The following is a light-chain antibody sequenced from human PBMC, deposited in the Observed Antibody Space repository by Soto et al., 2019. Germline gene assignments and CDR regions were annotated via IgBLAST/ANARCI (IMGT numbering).Light chain of an antibody. Sequence: EHLLTQSPGTLSLSPGEGATLSCRASQSVGSNYLAWYQQKPGQAPRLLIYGASSRATGIPDRFSGSGSGTDFTLTISRLEPEDFAMYYCQQYAYSPLTFGGGTKVDIK. CDR1: QSVGSNY. J-gene: IGKJ4*01. V-gene: IGKV3-20*01. CDR2: GAS. CDR3: QQYAYSPLT.